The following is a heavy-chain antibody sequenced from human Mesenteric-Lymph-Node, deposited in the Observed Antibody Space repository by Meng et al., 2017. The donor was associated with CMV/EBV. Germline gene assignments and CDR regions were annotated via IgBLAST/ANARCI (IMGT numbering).Heavy chain of an antibody. J-gene: IGHJ4*02. CDR1: GGSISSYY. CDR2: IYYSGSS. Sequence: CTVSGGSISSYYWSWIRQPPGKGLEWIGYIYYSGSSNYNPSLKSRVTISVDTSKNQFSLKLSSVTAADTAVYYCARDYYGSGDFDYWGQGTLVTVSS. CDR3: ARDYYGSGDFDY. V-gene: IGHV4-59*01. D-gene: IGHD3-10*01.